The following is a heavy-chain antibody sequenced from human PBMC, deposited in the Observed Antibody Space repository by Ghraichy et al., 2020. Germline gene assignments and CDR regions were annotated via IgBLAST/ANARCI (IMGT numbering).Heavy chain of an antibody. J-gene: IGHJ6*02. CDR3: ARASFGESYYGHYYGMDV. V-gene: IGHV3-53*04. CDR2: IYNVGTP. D-gene: IGHD3-10*01. Sequence: GGSLRLSCGASGFTVSTNYMAWVRQAPGKGLEWVSIIYNVGTPHYADSVKGRFTISRHNSKNTVYLQMNSLKAEDTALYYCARASFGESYYGHYYGMDVGGQGTTVTVSS. CDR1: GFTVSTNY.